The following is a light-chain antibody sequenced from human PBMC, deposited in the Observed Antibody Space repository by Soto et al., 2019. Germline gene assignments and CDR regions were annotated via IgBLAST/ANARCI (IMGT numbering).Light chain of an antibody. CDR2: GAS. CDR3: QHYVNSSIT. V-gene: IGKV3-20*01. CDR1: QSVTSTS. J-gene: IGKJ5*01. Sequence: EIVLTQSPGTLSLSPGERATLSCRASQSVTSTSLAWYQQKPGQAPRLLMYGASSRATGTPDRISGGRSGTDFTLHISRMEPQDFAVYYCQHYVNSSITFGPGTRLEIK.